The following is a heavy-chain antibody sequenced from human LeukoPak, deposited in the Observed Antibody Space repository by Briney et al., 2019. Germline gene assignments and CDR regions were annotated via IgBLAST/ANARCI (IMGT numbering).Heavy chain of an antibody. D-gene: IGHD2-15*01. CDR2: IYSSGST. V-gene: IGHV4-4*07. J-gene: IGHJ4*02. CDR3: ARARGRLLLVDY. Sequence: SEALSLTCTVSSGSITSYYWNWIRQPAGKGLEWIGRIYSSGSTDYNPSLKSRVTMSVDTSKNQFSLNLSSVTAADSAVYYCARARGRLLLVDYWGQGTLVTVSS. CDR1: SGSITSYY.